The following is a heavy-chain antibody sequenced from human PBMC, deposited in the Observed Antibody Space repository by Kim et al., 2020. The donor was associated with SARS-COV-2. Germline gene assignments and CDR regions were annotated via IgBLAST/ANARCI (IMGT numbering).Heavy chain of an antibody. CDR3: AKGESYYFGSGSPGY. Sequence: RGSLRLSCAASGFTFSSYAMSWVRQAPGKGLEWVSVISGRDATTYYTDSVKGRFTISRDNSKNTLFLQMNNLRAEDTAIYYCAKGESYYFGSGSPGYWGQGALVTVSS. V-gene: IGHV3-23*01. J-gene: IGHJ4*02. CDR1: GFTFSSYA. D-gene: IGHD3-10*01. CDR2: ISGRDATT.